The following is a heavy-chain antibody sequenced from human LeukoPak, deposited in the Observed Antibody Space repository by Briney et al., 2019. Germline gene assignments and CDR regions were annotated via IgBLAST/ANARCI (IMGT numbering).Heavy chain of an antibody. CDR1: GRSISSYY. J-gene: IGHJ4*02. D-gene: IGHD2-21*01. Sequence: SETLSPACPVAGRSISSYYWSWIRQPPGKGMECIGCIYNSGSAYYTPSLKSRVTISEDTSKNQFSLKLGSVTGADTPVYYGGRGRDYFDYWGQGALVTVSS. CDR2: IYNSGSA. V-gene: IGHV4-59*01. CDR3: GRGRDYFDY.